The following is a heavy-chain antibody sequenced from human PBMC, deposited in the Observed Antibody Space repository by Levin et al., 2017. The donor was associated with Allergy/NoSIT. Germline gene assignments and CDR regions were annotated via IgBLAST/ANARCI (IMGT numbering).Heavy chain of an antibody. Sequence: GGSLRLSCAASGFTFDDYAMHWVRQAPGKGLEWVSGISWNSGSIGYADSVKGRFTISRDNAKNSLYLQMNSLRAEDTALYYCAKAEAGGAYFDYWGQGTLVTVSS. CDR2: ISWNSGSI. CDR1: GFTFDDYA. CDR3: AKAEAGGAYFDY. V-gene: IGHV3-9*01. J-gene: IGHJ4*02.